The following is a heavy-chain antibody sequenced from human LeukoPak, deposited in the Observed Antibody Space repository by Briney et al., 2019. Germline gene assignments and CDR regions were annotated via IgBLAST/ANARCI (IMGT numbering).Heavy chain of an antibody. J-gene: IGHJ6*02. CDR2: INHSGST. CDR3: ARPPSKRYFDPSNPGYYYYGMDV. V-gene: IGHV4-34*01. Sequence: SETLSLTCAVYGGSFSGYYWSWIRQPPGKGLEWIGEINHSGSTNYNPSLKSRVTISVDTSKNQFSLKLSSVTAADTAVYYCARPPSKRYFDPSNPGYYYYGMDVWGQGTTVTVSS. CDR1: GGSFSGYY. D-gene: IGHD3-9*01.